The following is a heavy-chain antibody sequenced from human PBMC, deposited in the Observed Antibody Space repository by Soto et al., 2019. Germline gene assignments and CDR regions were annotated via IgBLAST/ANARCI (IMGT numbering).Heavy chain of an antibody. Sequence: GASVKVSCKASGFTFTSSAVQWVRQARGQRLEWIGWIVVGSGNTNYAQKFQERVTITRDMSTSTAYMELSSLRSEDTAVYYCAAHSRTVTTRYYYGMDVWGQGTTVTVSS. V-gene: IGHV1-58*01. CDR3: AAHSRTVTTRYYYGMDV. CDR2: IVVGSGNT. J-gene: IGHJ6*02. D-gene: IGHD4-4*01. CDR1: GFTFTSSA.